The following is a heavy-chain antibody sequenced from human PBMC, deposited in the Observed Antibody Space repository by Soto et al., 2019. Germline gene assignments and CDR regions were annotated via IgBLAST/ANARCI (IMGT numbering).Heavy chain of an antibody. CDR3: ARVQGYYDSSGYHPFDY. Sequence: PSETLSLTCAVYGGSFSGYYWSWIRQPPGKGLEWIGEINHSGSTNYNLSLKSRVTISVDTSKNQFSLKLSSVTAADTAVYYCARVQGYYDSSGYHPFDYWGEGTLVTGSS. D-gene: IGHD3-22*01. CDR1: GGSFSGYY. J-gene: IGHJ4*02. CDR2: INHSGST. V-gene: IGHV4-34*01.